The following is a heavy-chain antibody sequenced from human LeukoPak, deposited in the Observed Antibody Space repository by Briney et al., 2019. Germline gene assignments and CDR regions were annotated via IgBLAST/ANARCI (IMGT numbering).Heavy chain of an antibody. D-gene: IGHD2-15*01. CDR1: GFTFSSYS. J-gene: IGHJ4*02. V-gene: IGHV3-48*02. Sequence: QSGGSLRLSCAASGFTFSSYSMNWVRQAPGKGLEWISYISLSSGTIYYADSVKGRFTISRDNGKNSLYLQMNSLRDEDTAVYYCARDRGYCSGGSCYTYYFDYWGQGTPVTVSS. CDR3: ARDRGYCSGGSCYTYYFDY. CDR2: ISLSSGTI.